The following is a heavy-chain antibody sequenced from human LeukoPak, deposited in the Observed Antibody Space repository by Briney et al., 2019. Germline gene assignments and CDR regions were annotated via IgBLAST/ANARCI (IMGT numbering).Heavy chain of an antibody. CDR1: GFTVSSNY. V-gene: IGHV3-53*05. J-gene: IGHJ4*02. Sequence: GGSLRLSCAASGFTVSSNYMSWVRQAPGKGLEWVSVIYSGGSTYYADSVKGRFTISRDNSKNTLYLQMNSLRAEDTAVYYCAKEYYYDSSGTKGGNFDYWGQGTLVTVSS. D-gene: IGHD3-22*01. CDR3: AKEYYYDSSGTKGGNFDY. CDR2: IYSGGST.